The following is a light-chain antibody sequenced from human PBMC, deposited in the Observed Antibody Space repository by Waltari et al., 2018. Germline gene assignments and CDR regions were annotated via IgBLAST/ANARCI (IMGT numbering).Light chain of an antibody. J-gene: IGKJ2*01. CDR3: QQYNSPKT. CDR2: GAS. Sequence: IFLTQSPDSLSLSPGARATLSCRASQSVRRGFLAWYQQKPGLPPRLLIYGASTRATGIPDRFSASGSGTDFTLTISRLEPEDFAVYYCQQYNSPKTFGQGTKLEIK. CDR1: QSVRRGF. V-gene: IGKV3-20*01.